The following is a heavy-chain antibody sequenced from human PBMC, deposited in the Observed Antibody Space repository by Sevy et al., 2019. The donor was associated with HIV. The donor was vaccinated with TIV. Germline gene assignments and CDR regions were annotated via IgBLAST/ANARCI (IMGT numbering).Heavy chain of an antibody. CDR3: ARESGSDWYLGY. J-gene: IGHJ4*02. D-gene: IGHD6-19*01. CDR1: GFIFSRYG. Sequence: GGSLRLSCKASGFIFSRYGVHWVRQAPGKGLEWVASIFNDGKTKYYGDPVKGRFTISRDDSKNTLYLQMDSLRAEDTAVYYCARESGSDWYLGYWGQGTLVTVSS. CDR2: IFNDGKTK. V-gene: IGHV3-33*01.